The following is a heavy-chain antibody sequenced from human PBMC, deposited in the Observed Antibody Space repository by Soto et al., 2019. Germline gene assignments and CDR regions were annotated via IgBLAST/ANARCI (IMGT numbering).Heavy chain of an antibody. CDR2: ISGSGGST. D-gene: IGHD3-10*01. J-gene: IGHJ4*02. CDR1: GFTFSSYA. Sequence: GGSLRLSCAASGFTFSSYAMSWVRQAPGKGLEWVSAISGSGGSTYYADSVKGRFTSSRDNSKNTLYLQMNSLRAEDTAVYYCASITMVRGADYWGQGPLVTVSS. V-gene: IGHV3-23*01. CDR3: ASITMVRGADY.